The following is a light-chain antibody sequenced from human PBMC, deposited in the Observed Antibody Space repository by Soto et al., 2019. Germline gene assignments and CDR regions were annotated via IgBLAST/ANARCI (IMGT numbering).Light chain of an antibody. J-gene: IGKJ4*02. V-gene: IGKV1-6*01. CDR1: QGIATD. CDR3: LQDYNYPRT. Sequence: AIQLTQSPSSLSASVGDTVTITCRASQGIATDLGWYQQKPGKAPDLLIFGASGLRGGVPSRFSGSGSVSHFTLTISSLQPEDCATYYCLQDYNYPRTFGEGPRWRSN. CDR2: GAS.